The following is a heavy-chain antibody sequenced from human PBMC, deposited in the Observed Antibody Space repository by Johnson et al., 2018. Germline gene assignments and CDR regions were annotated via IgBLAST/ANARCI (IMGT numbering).Heavy chain of an antibody. CDR3: AKNGYSYHYYYYYMDV. V-gene: IGHV3-74*01. J-gene: IGHJ6*03. Sequence: VQLQESGGGLVQPGGSLRLSCAASGFTFSSYWMHWVRQAPGKGLVWVSSMSGGSTYYADSRKGRFTISRDNAKNSRYLQMNSLRAEDTAWYYCAKNGYSYHYYYYYMDVWGKGTTVTVSS. CDR1: GFTFSSYW. CDR2: MSGGST. D-gene: IGHD5-18*01.